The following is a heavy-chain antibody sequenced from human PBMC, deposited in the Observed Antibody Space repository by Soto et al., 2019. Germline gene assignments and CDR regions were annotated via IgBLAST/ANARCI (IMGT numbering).Heavy chain of an antibody. V-gene: IGHV1-69*13. D-gene: IGHD4-17*01. Sequence: GASLKVSCKASGVTFSSYAISWVRQAPGQGLEWMGGIIPIFGTANYAQKFQGRVTITADESTSTAYMELSSLRSEDTAVYYCARWNYYGDYDGYWGQGTLVTVSS. CDR3: ARWNYYGDYDGY. CDR1: GVTFSSYA. CDR2: IIPIFGTA. J-gene: IGHJ4*02.